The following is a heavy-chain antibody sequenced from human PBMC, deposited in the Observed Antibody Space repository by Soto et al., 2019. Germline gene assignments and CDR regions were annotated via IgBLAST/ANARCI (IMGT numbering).Heavy chain of an antibody. D-gene: IGHD3-22*01. CDR3: ARDNYYDSSGYWWYFDL. J-gene: IGHJ2*01. V-gene: IGHV1-69*08. CDR2: IIPILGIA. CDR1: GGTFSSYT. Sequence: QVQLVQSGAEVQKPGSSVKVSCKASGGTFSSYTISWVRQAPGQGLEWMGRIIPILGIANYAQKFQGRVTITADKSTSTAYMELSSLRSEDTAVYYCARDNYYDSSGYWWYFDLWGRGTLVTVSS.